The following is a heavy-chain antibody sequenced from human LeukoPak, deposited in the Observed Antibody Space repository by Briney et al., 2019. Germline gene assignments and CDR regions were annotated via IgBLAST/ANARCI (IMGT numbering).Heavy chain of an antibody. J-gene: IGHJ6*02. V-gene: IGHV1-69*13. CDR3: ATYSSNNSYSYGMDV. CDR1: GGTFSSYA. CDR2: IIPIFGTA. Sequence: GASVKVSCKASGGTFSSYAISWVRQAPGQGLEWMGGIIPIFGTANYAQKFQGRVTITADESTSTAYMELSSLRSEDTAVYYCATYSSNNSYSYGMDVWAQGPTVTVS. D-gene: IGHD2-15*01.